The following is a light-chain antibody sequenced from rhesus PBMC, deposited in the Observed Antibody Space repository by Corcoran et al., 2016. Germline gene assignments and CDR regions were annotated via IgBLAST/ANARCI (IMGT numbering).Light chain of an antibody. CDR3: QQYNNSPLT. V-gene: IGKV1-66*01. CDR1: PGINNY. J-gene: IGKJ4*01. CDR2: NAS. Sequence: DIQMTQSPSSLSASVGDRVTITCRASPGINNYLSWYQQKPGKAPKPLLYNASRLETGVPSRFSGSRSGTDYTLNISSMQPEDIATYYCQQYNNSPLTFGGGTKVELK.